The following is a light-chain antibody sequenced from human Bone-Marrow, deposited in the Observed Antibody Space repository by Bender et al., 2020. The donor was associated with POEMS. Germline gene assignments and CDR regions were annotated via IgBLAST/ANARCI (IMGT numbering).Light chain of an antibody. CDR3: SSYTSSSTVI. J-gene: IGLJ2*01. CDR2: DVS. CDR1: RSDVGGYNY. V-gene: IGLV2-14*01. Sequence: QSALTQPASVSGSPGQSITISCTGTRSDVGGYNYVSWFQQHPGKAPRLLIHDVSDRPSGISTRFSGSKSGNTASLTISGLQAEDEADYYCSSYTSSSTVIFGGGTKLTVL.